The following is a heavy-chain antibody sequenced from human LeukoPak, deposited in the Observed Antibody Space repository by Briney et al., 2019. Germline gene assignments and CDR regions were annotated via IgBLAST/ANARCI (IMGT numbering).Heavy chain of an antibody. CDR1: GFTFSSYA. CDR2: ISYDGSNK. J-gene: IGHJ4*02. V-gene: IGHV3-30-3*02. CDR3: AKRTAMDSGPFDY. Sequence: GGSLRLSCAASGFTFSSYAMHWVRQAPGKGLEWVAVISYDGSNKYYADSVKGRFTISRDNSKNTLYLQMNSLRAEDTAVYYCAKRTAMDSGPFDYWGQGTLVTVSS. D-gene: IGHD5-18*01.